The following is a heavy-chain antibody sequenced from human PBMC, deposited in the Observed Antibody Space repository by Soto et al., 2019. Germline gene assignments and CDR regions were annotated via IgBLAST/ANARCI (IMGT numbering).Heavy chain of an antibody. Sequence: GGSLRLSCAASGFTFSSYWMSWVRQAPGKGLEWVANIKQDGSEKYYVDSVKGRFTISRDNAKNSLYLQMNSLRAEDTAVYYCARDRHYSGYDRTVWGKGTTVTVSS. CDR3: ARDRHYSGYDRTV. J-gene: IGHJ6*04. CDR2: IKQDGSEK. D-gene: IGHD5-12*01. CDR1: GFTFSSYW. V-gene: IGHV3-7*01.